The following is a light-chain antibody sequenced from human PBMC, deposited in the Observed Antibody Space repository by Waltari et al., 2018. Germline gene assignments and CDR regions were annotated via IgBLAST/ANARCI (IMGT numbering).Light chain of an antibody. CDR1: SSNIGTNY. J-gene: IGLJ7*01. CDR3: AAWDDSLSAVV. Sequence: QSALTQSPAASGTPGQRVPISCSGTSSNIGTNYVYWYQQFPGTAPKLLNFRIDQRASGVPDRFSGSTSGSSASLAISGLRSEDESIYYCAAWDDSLSAVVFGGGTQVTVL. CDR2: RID. V-gene: IGLV1-47*01.